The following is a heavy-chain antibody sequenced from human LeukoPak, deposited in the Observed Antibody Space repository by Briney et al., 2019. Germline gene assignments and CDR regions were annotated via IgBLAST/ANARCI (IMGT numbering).Heavy chain of an antibody. Sequence: PSETLSLTCTVSGGSISSSSYYWGWIRQPPGKGLEWIGSIYYSGSTYYNPSLKSRVTISVDTSKNQFSLKLSSVTAADTAVYYCARLYGSGSQSDYWGQGTLVTVSS. D-gene: IGHD3-10*01. CDR3: ARLYGSGSQSDY. CDR1: GGSISSSSYY. J-gene: IGHJ4*02. CDR2: IYYSGST. V-gene: IGHV4-39*07.